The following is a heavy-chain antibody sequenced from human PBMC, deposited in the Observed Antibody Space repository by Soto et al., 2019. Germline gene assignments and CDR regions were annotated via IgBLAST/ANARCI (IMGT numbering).Heavy chain of an antibody. CDR2: IYYSGST. CDR3: ATSGGSLHNWFDP. CDR1: GGSISSGGYY. Sequence: SETLSLTCTVSGGSISSGGYYWSWIRQHPGKGLEWIGYIYYSGSTYYNPSLKSRVTISVDTSKNQFSLKLSSVTAADTAVYYCATSGGSLHNWFDPWGQGTLVTVSS. V-gene: IGHV4-31*03. D-gene: IGHD2-15*01. J-gene: IGHJ5*02.